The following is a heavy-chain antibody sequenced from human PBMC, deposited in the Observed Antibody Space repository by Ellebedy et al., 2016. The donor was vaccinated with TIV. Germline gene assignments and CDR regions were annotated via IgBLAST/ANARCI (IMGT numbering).Heavy chain of an antibody. CDR2: ISYDGTDE. J-gene: IGHJ4*02. V-gene: IGHV3-30*15. Sequence: GESLKISCAASGFAFSTYAMHWVRQAPGKGLEWVAVISYDGTDEYYADSVKGRFTISRDNFKNTLYLQMSGLRAEDTAVYYCARAFTMITGDFDNWGQGTLVTVSS. CDR3: ARAFTMITGDFDN. D-gene: IGHD3-22*01. CDR1: GFAFSTYA.